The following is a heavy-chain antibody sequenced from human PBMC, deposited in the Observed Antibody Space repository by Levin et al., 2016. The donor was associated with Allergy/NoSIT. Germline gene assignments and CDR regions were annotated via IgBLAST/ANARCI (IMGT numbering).Heavy chain of an antibody. Sequence: VRQMPGKGLEWIGSIYYSGSTYYNPSLKSRVTISVDTSKNQFSLKLSSVTAADTAVYYCARCVSYYYYYKDVWGTGTTVTVSS. CDR3: ARCVSYYYYYKDV. J-gene: IGHJ6*03. V-gene: IGHV4-39*01. D-gene: IGHD5/OR15-5a*01. CDR2: IYYSGST.